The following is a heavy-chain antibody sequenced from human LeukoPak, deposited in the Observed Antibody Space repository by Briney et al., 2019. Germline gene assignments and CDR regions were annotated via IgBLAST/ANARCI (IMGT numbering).Heavy chain of an antibody. D-gene: IGHD3-22*01. Sequence: SVKVSCKASGGTFSSYAISWVRQAPGQGLEWMGGIIPIFGTANYAQKFQGRVTITTDESTSTAYMELSSLRSEDTAVYYCASADSSGYSGRFDPWGQGTLVTVSS. V-gene: IGHV1-69*05. CDR2: IIPIFGTA. CDR1: GGTFSSYA. CDR3: ASADSSGYSGRFDP. J-gene: IGHJ5*02.